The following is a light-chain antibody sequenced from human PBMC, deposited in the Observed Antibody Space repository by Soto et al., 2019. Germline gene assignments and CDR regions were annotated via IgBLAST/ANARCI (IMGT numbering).Light chain of an antibody. J-gene: IGKJ3*01. CDR2: PAS. Sequence: AIRMTQSPSSLSASTGDRVTITCRASQGISSYLAWYQQKPGKAPKLLIYPASTLQSGVPSRFSGSGSGTDFTLTISCLQSEDFATYYCQQYYSYPRTFGPGTKVDIK. CDR3: QQYYSYPRT. CDR1: QGISSY. V-gene: IGKV1-8*01.